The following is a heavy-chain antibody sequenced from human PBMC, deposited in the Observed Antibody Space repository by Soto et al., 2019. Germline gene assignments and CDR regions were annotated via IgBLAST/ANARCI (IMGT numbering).Heavy chain of an antibody. CDR1: GGSFSGYD. V-gene: IGHV4-34*01. D-gene: IGHD3-9*01. Sequence: SETLSVTCAVYGGSFSGYDWSWIRQPPGKGLEWIGEINHSGSTNYNPSLKSRVTILVDTSKNQFSLKLSSVTAADTAVYYCARGNTRLRYFDWLSEFDYWGQGTLVTVS. J-gene: IGHJ4*02. CDR3: ARGNTRLRYFDWLSEFDY. CDR2: INHSGST.